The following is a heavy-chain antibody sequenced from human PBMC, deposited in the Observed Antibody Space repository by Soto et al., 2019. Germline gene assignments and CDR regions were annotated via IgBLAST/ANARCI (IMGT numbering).Heavy chain of an antibody. CDR2: INAGNGNT. Sequence: QVQLVQSGAEVKKPGASVKVSCKASGYTFTSYAMHWVRQAPGQRLEWMGWINAGNGNTKYSQKFQGRVTITRDTSASTAYMELSSLRSEDTAVYYCARDRVYCSSTSCYVEHYYYYYMDVRGKGTTVTVSS. V-gene: IGHV1-3*01. CDR1: GYTFTSYA. J-gene: IGHJ6*03. CDR3: ARDRVYCSSTSCYVEHYYYYYMDV. D-gene: IGHD2-2*01.